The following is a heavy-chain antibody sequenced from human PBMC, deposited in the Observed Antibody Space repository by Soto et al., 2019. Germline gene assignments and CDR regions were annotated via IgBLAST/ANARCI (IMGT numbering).Heavy chain of an antibody. CDR1: GFTFSSYW. V-gene: IGHV3-74*01. CDR3: ARGDGVGIYYYYCMDV. J-gene: IGHJ6*02. D-gene: IGHD1-1*01. CDR2: INSDGSST. Sequence: EVQLVESGGGLVQPGGSLRLSCAASGFTFSSYWMHWVRQAPGKGLVWVSRINSDGSSTSYADSVKGRFTISRDNAKNTLEPRMNRRRAEDTAVYYCARGDGVGIYYYYCMDVWGQGTTVTVSS.